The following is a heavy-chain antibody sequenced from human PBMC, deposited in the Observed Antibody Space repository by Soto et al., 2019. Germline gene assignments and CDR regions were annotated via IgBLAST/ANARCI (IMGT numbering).Heavy chain of an antibody. CDR3: ARIRKYGDYPYYYYGLDV. CDR2: IFSNDEK. V-gene: IGHV2-26*01. D-gene: IGHD4-17*01. CDR1: GFSLSNARMG. J-gene: IGHJ6*02. Sequence: QVTLKESGPVLVKPTETLTLTCTVSGFSLSNARMGVSWIRRPPGKALEWLAHIFSNDEKSYSTSLKSRLTISKDTSKSQVVLTMTNMDPVDTATYYCARIRKYGDYPYYYYGLDVWGQGTPVTVSS.